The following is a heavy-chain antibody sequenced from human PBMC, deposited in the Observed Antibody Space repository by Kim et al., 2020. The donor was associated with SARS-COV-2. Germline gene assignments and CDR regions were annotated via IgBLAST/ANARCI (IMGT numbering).Heavy chain of an antibody. D-gene: IGHD6-13*01. CDR2: ILNNRDVGTT. Sequence: GGSLSLSCAASGFTFRQAWMSWVRQAPGKGLECIGSILNNRDVGTTQDAAPVKGRFPIPRDDSKYTMFLQMNRLKTQDTAVLLCTSDMGYRGKCNDF. J-gene: IGHJ4*01. CDR1: GFTFRQAW. V-gene: IGHV3-15*01. CDR3: TSDMGYRGKCNDF.